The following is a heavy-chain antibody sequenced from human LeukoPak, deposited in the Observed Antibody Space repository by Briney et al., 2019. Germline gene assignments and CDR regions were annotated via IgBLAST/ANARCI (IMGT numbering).Heavy chain of an antibody. CDR2: IYYSGRT. CDR1: GGSISSSSYY. D-gene: IGHD4-17*01. V-gene: IGHV4-39*01. CDR3: ARGPLYGLGNWFDP. Sequence: SETLSLTCTVSGGSISSSSYYWGSIRQPPGKGLEWIGSIYYSGRTYYNPSLKSRVTISVDTSENQFSLKLSSVTAADTAVYYCARGPLYGLGNWFDPWGQGTLVTVSS. J-gene: IGHJ5*02.